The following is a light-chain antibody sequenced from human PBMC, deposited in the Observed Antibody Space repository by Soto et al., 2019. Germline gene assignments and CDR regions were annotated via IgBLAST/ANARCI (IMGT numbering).Light chain of an antibody. CDR1: SSNIGAGYD. Sequence: QSVLTQPPSVSGAPGQRVTISCTGSSSNIGAGYDVHWYQQLPGTAPKLLISGNSNRPSGVPDRFSGSKSGTSASLAITGXXXXXXXXXYCQSYDSSLSGWVFGGGTKLTV. J-gene: IGLJ3*02. CDR2: GNS. CDR3: QSYDSSLSGWV. V-gene: IGLV1-40*01.